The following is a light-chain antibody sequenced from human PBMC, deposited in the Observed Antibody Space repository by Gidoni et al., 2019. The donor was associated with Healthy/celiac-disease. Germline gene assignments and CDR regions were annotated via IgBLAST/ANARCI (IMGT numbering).Light chain of an antibody. CDR3: QQSYSTPLFT. V-gene: IGKV1-39*01. CDR2: AAS. Sequence: DIQMNQSPSSLSASVGDRVTITCRASQSISSYFNWYQQKPGKAPKLLIYAASSLQSGVPSRFSGSGSGTDFTLTISSLQPEDFATYYCQQSYSTPLFTFGPGTKVDIK. J-gene: IGKJ3*01. CDR1: QSISSY.